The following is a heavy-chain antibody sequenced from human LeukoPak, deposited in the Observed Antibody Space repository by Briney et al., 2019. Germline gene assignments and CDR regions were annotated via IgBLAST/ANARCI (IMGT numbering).Heavy chain of an antibody. J-gene: IGHJ6*02. CDR3: AREQGSGWYAEYYYYYGMDV. Sequence: ASVKVSCKASGYTFTSYGISWVRQAPGQGLEWMGWISAYNGNTNYAQKLQGRVTMTIDTSTSTAYMELRSLRSDDTAVYYCAREQGSGWYAEYYYYYGMDVWGQGTTVTVSS. D-gene: IGHD6-19*01. CDR1: GYTFTSYG. V-gene: IGHV1-18*01. CDR2: ISAYNGNT.